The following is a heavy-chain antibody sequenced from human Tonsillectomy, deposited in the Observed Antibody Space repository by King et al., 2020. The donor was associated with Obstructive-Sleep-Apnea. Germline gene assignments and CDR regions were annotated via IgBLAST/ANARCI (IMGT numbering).Heavy chain of an antibody. CDR2: IYYSGCT. D-gene: IGHD6-6*01. J-gene: IGHJ6*02. CDR1: GGSISSYY. CDR3: ARAPYSSSGYYYGMDV. V-gene: IGHV4-59*01. Sequence: QLQESGPGLVKPSETLSLTCTVSGGSISSYYWSWIRQPPGKGLEWIGYIYYSGCTNYNPSLTSRVTISVDKSKNQFSLKLSSVTAADTAVYYWARAPYSSSGYYYGMDVWGQGTTVTVSS.